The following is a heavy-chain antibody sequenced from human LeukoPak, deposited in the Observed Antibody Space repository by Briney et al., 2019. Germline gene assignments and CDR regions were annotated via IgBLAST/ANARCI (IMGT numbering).Heavy chain of an antibody. CDR3: ARDYGDYVAFDI. D-gene: IGHD4-17*01. CDR2: IYYSGST. J-gene: IGHJ3*02. CDR1: GGSISSGGYY. Sequence: SETLSLTCTVSGGSISSGGYYWSWIRQHPGKGLEWIGYIYYSGSTYYNPSLKSRVTISVDTSKNQFSLKLSSVTAADTAVYYCARDYGDYVAFDIWGQGTMVTVSS. V-gene: IGHV4-31*03.